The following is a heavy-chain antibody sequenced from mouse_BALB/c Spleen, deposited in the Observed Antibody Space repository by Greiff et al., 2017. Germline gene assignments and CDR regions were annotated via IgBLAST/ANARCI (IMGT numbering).Heavy chain of an antibody. D-gene: IGHD4-1*01. J-gene: IGHJ3*01. V-gene: IGHV3-2*02. CDR3: ARSQLTGVAY. CDR2: ISYSGST. Sequence: VQLQQSGPGLVKPSQSLSLTCTVTGYSITSDYAWNWIRQFPGNKLEWMGYISYSGSTSYNPSLKSRISITRDTSKNQFFLQLNSVTTEDTATYYCARSQLTGVAYWGQGTLVTVSA. CDR1: GYSITSDYA.